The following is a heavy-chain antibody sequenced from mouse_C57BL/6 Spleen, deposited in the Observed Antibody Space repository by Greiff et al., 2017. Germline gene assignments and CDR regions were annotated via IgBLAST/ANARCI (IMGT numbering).Heavy chain of an antibody. CDR2: IYPGDGDT. Sequence: QVQLKESGPELVKPGASVKISCKASGYAFSSSWMNWVKQRPGKGLEWIGRIYPGDGDTNYNGKFKGKATLTADKSSSTAYIQLSSLTSEDSAVYFCARMITTRERAAGYYAMDYWGQGTSVTVSS. V-gene: IGHV1-82*01. CDR1: GYAFSSSW. J-gene: IGHJ4*01. D-gene: IGHD2-4*01. CDR3: ARMITTRERAAGYYAMDY.